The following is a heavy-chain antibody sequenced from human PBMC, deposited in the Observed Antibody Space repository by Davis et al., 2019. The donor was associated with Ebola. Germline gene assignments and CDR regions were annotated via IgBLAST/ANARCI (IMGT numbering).Heavy chain of an antibody. J-gene: IGHJ4*02. CDR2: MNPNSGNT. CDR3: ASTLYGDYSLDY. CDR1: GYTFTGYY. D-gene: IGHD4-17*01. V-gene: IGHV1-8*03. Sequence: ASVKVSCKASGYTFTGYYMHWVRQAPGQGLEWMGWMNPNSGNTGYAQKFQGRVTITRNTSISTAYMELSSLRSEDTAVYYCASTLYGDYSLDYWGQGTLVTVSS.